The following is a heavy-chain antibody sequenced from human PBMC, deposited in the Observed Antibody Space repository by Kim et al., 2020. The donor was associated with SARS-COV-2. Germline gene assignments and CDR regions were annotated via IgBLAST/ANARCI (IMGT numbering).Heavy chain of an antibody. CDR1: GFTSDDHG. D-gene: IGHD3-10*01. CDR3: GKDLKSGGMDV. CDR2: MILNTDHT. Sequence: GGSLRLSCAIFGFTSDDHGMHWVRQAPGKGLEWVAGMILNTDHTDYADSVKGRFTISRDKAKNSLYLQLNGLRPEDTALYYCGKDLKSGGMDVWGQGTT. J-gene: IGHJ6*02. V-gene: IGHV3-9*02.